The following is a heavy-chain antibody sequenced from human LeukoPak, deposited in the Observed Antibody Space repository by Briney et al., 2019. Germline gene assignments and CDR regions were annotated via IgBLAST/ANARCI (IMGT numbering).Heavy chain of an antibody. CDR2: ISGSGGST. D-gene: IGHD3-22*01. CDR1: GFTFSSYA. CDR3: AKDFGITMIVVVITGFEY. J-gene: IGHJ4*02. Sequence: GGSLRLSCAASGFTFSSYAMSWVRQAPGKGLKWVSAISGSGGSTYYADSVKGRFTISRDNSKNTLYLQMNSLRAEDTAVYYCAKDFGITMIVVVITGFEYWGQGTLVTVSS. V-gene: IGHV3-23*01.